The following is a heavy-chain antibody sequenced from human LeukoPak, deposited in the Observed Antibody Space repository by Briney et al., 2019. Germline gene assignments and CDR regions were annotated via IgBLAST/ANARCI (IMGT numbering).Heavy chain of an antibody. CDR3: ARRSDISTGYYKSSYYFDY. CDR2: IYPGDSDT. J-gene: IGHJ4*02. Sequence: GESLKISSKGSGYSFTSYWIGWVRQMPGKGLEWMGIIYPGDSDTRYSPSFQGQVTISADKSISTAYLQWSSLKASDTAMYYCARRSDISTGYYKSSYYFDYWGQGTLVTVSS. CDR1: GYSFTSYW. D-gene: IGHD3-9*01. V-gene: IGHV5-51*01.